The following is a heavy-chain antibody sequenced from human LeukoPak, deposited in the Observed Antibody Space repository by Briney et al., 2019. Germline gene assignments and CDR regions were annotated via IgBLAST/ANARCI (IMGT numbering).Heavy chain of an antibody. Sequence: PGGSLRLSCEAAGFTFSSYWTGWVRQAPGKGLEWVANINPDGSDTYYVDSVKGRFTIFRDNARKSMFLQMNSLRAEETTVYYCVRWGVEAGMDSWGQGALVTVSS. CDR3: VRWGVEAGMDS. CDR1: GFTFSSYW. D-gene: IGHD6-19*01. V-gene: IGHV3-7*01. J-gene: IGHJ4*02. CDR2: INPDGSDT.